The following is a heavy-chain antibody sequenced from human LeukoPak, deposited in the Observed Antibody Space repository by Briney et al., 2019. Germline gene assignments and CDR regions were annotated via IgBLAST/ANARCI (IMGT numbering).Heavy chain of an antibody. CDR1: GYTFTSYY. CDR2: INPSGGST. J-gene: IGHJ3*02. Sequence: ASVKVSCKASGYTFTSYYMHWVRQAPGQGLEWMGIINPSGGSTSYAQKFQGSVTMTRDMSTSTVYMELSSLRSEDTAVYYCARDIGYVAFDIWGQGTMVTVSS. V-gene: IGHV1-46*01. D-gene: IGHD2-2*01. CDR3: ARDIGYVAFDI.